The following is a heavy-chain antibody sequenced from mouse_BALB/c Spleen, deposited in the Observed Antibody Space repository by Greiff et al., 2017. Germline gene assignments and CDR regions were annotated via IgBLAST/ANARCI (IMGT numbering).Heavy chain of an antibody. Sequence: QVQLQESGAELMKPGASVKISCKATGYTFSSYWIEWVKQRPGHGLEWIGEILPGSGSTNYNAKFKGKATFTADTSSNTAYMQLSSLTSEDSAVYYCARRTPYYFDYWGQGTTLTVSS. V-gene: IGHV1-9*01. CDR1: GYTFSSYW. CDR2: ILPGSGST. J-gene: IGHJ2*01. CDR3: ARRTPYYFDY.